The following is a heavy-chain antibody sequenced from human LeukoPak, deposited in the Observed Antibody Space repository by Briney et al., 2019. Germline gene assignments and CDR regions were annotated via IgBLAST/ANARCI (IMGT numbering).Heavy chain of an antibody. CDR2: IYYSGST. J-gene: IGHJ3*02. V-gene: IGHV4-39*07. Sequence: SETLSHTCTVSDGSISSSSYYWGWIRQPPGKGLEWIGSIYYSGSTYYNPSLKSRVTISVDTSKNQFSLKLSSVTAADTAVYYCARDRSVEMATADAFDIWGQGTMVTVSS. CDR1: DGSISSSSYY. CDR3: ARDRSVEMATADAFDI. D-gene: IGHD5-24*01.